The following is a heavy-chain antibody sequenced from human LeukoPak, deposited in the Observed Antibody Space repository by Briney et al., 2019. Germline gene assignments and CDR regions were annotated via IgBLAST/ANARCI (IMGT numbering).Heavy chain of an antibody. D-gene: IGHD4-11*01. V-gene: IGHV3-21*01. CDR1: GFTFSSSTFGSYT. J-gene: IGHJ4*02. Sequence: GGSLRLSCATSGFTFSSSTFGSYTMTWVRQAPGKGLEWVSSISSTGTYIYYTDSVKGRFTISRDIANSLLYLQMNSLRADDTAVYYCARDLDYSTGFDYWGQGTLVTVSS. CDR2: ISSTGTYI. CDR3: ARDLDYSTGFDY.